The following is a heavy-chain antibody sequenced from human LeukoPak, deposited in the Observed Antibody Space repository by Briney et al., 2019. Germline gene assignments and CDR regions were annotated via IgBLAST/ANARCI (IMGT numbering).Heavy chain of an antibody. Sequence: GGSRRLSCLASGFSFNSYTMNWVREPQGKGREWVSTISPVSSYTWYAESVKGRFTISRDNSKNSLYLQMDSLRAEDTAVYYCVRDVSRRIGMDVWGQGTTVTVSS. CDR1: GFSFNSYT. D-gene: IGHD2/OR15-2a*01. CDR3: VRDVSRRIGMDV. V-gene: IGHV3-21*01. CDR2: ISPVSSYT. J-gene: IGHJ6*02.